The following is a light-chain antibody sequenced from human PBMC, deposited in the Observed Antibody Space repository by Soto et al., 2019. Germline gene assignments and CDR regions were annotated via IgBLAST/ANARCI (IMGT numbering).Light chain of an antibody. Sequence: DIQITQSASTLSGSSGDRXTXXXXASQTSSSWLAWYQQKPGKAPKLLIYKASTLKSGVPSRFSGSGSGTEFTLTLRSLQPGGIATQFCQPPYSYSEPFGQGTKVDI. V-gene: IGKV1-5*03. CDR3: QPPYSYSEP. J-gene: IGKJ1*01. CDR1: QTSSSW. CDR2: KAS.